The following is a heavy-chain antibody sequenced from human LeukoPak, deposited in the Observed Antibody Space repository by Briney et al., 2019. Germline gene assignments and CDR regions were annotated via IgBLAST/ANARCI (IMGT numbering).Heavy chain of an antibody. Sequence: TSETLSLTCDVYGGSFGPYYWGWIRQPPGKGLEWIGEVSHSGSPNYNPSLKSRVTISVDKSKNQFSLRLNSVTAADTAFYFFARTYSNLQIFDSWGQGTLVTVSS. J-gene: IGHJ4*02. CDR2: VSHSGSP. CDR1: GGSFGPYY. CDR3: ARTYSNLQIFDS. V-gene: IGHV4-34*01. D-gene: IGHD6-13*01.